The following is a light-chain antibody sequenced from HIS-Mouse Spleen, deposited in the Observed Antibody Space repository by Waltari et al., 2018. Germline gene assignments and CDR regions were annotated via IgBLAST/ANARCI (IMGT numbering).Light chain of an antibody. Sequence: QSALTQPASVSGSPGQSITISCTGTSSDVGSYNLVSWDQQHPGKAPQLMIYEGSKRPSGVSNRFSGSKSGNTASLTISGLQAEDEADYYCCSYAGSSTLVFGGGTKLTVL. CDR2: EGS. CDR1: SSDVGSYNL. CDR3: CSYAGSSTLV. V-gene: IGLV2-23*01. J-gene: IGLJ2*01.